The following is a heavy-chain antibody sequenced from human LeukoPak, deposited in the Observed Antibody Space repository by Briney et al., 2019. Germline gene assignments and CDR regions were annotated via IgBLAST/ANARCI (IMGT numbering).Heavy chain of an antibody. D-gene: IGHD1-20*01. CDR3: AKTPRTYNWNYLDY. V-gene: IGHV3-30*18. Sequence: GGSLRLSCAASGFTFSNYGMHWVRQAPGKGLEWVAVISYDGSDKYYADSVKGRFTISRDNSKNTLYLQMNSLRAEDTAVYYCAKTPRTYNWNYLDYWGQGTLVTVSS. CDR1: GFTFSNYG. J-gene: IGHJ4*02. CDR2: ISYDGSDK.